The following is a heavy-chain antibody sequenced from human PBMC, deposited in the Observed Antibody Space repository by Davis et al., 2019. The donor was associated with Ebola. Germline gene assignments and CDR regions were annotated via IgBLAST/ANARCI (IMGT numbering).Heavy chain of an antibody. D-gene: IGHD4-17*01. Sequence: GESLKISCAASGFTFSSYWMSWVRQAPGKGLEWVANIKQDGSQKYYVDSVKGRCTISTDNAKNSLYLQMNSLRAEDTAVYYCAKSHYGDYLLYYYYGMDVWGQGTTVTVSS. CDR1: GFTFSSYW. V-gene: IGHV3-7*03. CDR3: AKSHYGDYLLYYYYGMDV. J-gene: IGHJ6*02. CDR2: IKQDGSQK.